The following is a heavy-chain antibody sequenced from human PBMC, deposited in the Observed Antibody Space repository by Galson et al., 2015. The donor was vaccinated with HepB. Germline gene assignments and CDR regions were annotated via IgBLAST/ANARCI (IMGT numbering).Heavy chain of an antibody. CDR3: AKSYTSGWYRAFDP. V-gene: IGHV3-23*01. J-gene: IGHJ5*02. CDR2: ISGSTYTT. CDR1: GFAFSNYA. Sequence: SLRLSCAASGFAFSNYAMNWVRQAPGEGLEWVSVISGSTYTTYYADSVKGRFTISRDNSKNTLYLQMNSLRAEDTAVYYCAKSYTSGWYRAFDPWGQGTLVTVSS. D-gene: IGHD6-19*01.